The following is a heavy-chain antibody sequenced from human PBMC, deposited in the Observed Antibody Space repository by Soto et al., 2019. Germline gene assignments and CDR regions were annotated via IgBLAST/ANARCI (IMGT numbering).Heavy chain of an antibody. CDR2: IYYSGST. V-gene: IGHV4-59*01. CDR3: ARESIAARIFDC. J-gene: IGHJ4*02. CDR1: GGSISSYY. D-gene: IGHD6-6*01. Sequence: SETLSLTCTVSGGSISSYYWSWIRQPPGKGLEWIGYIYYSGSTNYNPSLKSRVTISVDTSKNQFSLKLSSVTAADTAVYYCARESIAARIFDCWGQGTLVTVSS.